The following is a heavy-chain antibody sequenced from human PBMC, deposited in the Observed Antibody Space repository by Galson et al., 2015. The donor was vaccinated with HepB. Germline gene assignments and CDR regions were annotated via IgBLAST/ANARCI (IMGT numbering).Heavy chain of an antibody. D-gene: IGHD4-17*01. V-gene: IGHV1-46*03. CDR1: GYRFTTYY. Sequence: SVKVSCKASGYRFTTYYMHWVRQAPGQGLEWMGRIYPSGGSTTYAQKFQGRVTMTSDTSTNTVYMELSSLRSEDTAVYYCARDGDYGDYWFDPWGQGTLVTVSS. J-gene: IGHJ5*02. CDR3: ARDGDYGDYWFDP. CDR2: IYPSGGST.